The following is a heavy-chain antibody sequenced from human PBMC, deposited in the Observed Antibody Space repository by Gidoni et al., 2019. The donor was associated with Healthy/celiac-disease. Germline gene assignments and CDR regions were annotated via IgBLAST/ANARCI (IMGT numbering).Heavy chain of an antibody. D-gene: IGHD3-3*01. CDR1: GYTFTSYG. J-gene: IGHJ4*02. Sequence: QVQLVQSGAEVKKPGASVKVSFTASGYTFTSYGISWVRQAPGQGLDWMGWISAYNCNTNDAQKLQGRVTMTTDTSTSTAYMELRSLRSDDTAVYYCARGGYDFWSGYIDYWGQGTLVTVSS. CDR2: ISAYNCNT. V-gene: IGHV1-18*04. CDR3: ARGGYDFWSGYIDY.